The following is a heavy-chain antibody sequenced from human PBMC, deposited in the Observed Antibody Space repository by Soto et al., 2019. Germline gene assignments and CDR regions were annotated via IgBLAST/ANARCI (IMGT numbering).Heavy chain of an antibody. CDR2: INPKSGGT. D-gene: IGHD2-8*01. CDR3: ARGHSTDCSNGVCSFFYNHEMDV. V-gene: IGHV1-2*04. CDR1: GYSFTDYH. J-gene: IGHJ6*03. Sequence: ASVKVSWKASGYSFTDYHIHWVRQAPGQGLDWLGRINPKSGGTSTAQKFQGWVTMTRDRSISTVYMELTRLRSDDTAVYFCARGHSTDCSNGVCSFFYNHEMDVWGK.